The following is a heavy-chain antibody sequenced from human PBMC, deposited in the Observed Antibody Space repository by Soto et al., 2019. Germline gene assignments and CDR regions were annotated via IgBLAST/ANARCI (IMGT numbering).Heavy chain of an antibody. CDR2: ISWNSGNI. CDR1: AFTFDDYA. V-gene: IGHV3-9*01. CDR3: AKDISWSTITRDFDY. D-gene: IGHD1-20*01. Sequence: SVRLSCAASAFTFDDYAMHWVRQAPGKGLERVSGISWNSGNIGYADSVKGRITISRDNAKNSLYLQMNSLRAEDTSLYYCAKDISWSTITRDFDYWGQGTLVTVSS. J-gene: IGHJ4*02.